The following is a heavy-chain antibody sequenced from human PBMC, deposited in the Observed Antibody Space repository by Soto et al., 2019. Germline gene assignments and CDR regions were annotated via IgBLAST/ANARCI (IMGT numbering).Heavy chain of an antibody. J-gene: IGHJ6*03. D-gene: IGHD6-19*01. Sequence: GGSLRLSCAASGFTFSSYWMHWVRQAPGKGLVWVSRINIDGSSTSYADSVKGRFTISRDNAKNTLYLQMNSLRAEDTAVYYCARVIEGSLAGTDYYYYMDVWGKGTTVTVSS. V-gene: IGHV3-74*01. CDR3: ARVIEGSLAGTDYYYYMDV. CDR1: GFTFSSYW. CDR2: INIDGSST.